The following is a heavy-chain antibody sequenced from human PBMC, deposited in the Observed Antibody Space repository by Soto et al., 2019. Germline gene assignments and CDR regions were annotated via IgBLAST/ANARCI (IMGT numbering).Heavy chain of an antibody. CDR1: GFTFSSYA. CDR2: ISGSGGST. V-gene: IGHV3-23*01. J-gene: IGHJ4*02. Sequence: GGSLRLSCAASGFTFSSYAMSWVRQAPGKGLEWVSAISGSGGSTYYADSVKGRFTISRDNSKNTLYLQMKSLRAEDTAVYYCAKGSRSGWYVPFDYWGQGTLVTVSS. D-gene: IGHD6-19*01. CDR3: AKGSRSGWYVPFDY.